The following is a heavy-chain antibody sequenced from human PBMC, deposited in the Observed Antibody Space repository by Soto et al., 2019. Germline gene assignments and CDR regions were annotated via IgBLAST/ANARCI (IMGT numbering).Heavy chain of an antibody. Sequence: GASVKVSCKASGGTFSSYAISWVRQAPGQGLEWMGGIIPIFGTANYAQKFQGRVTITADKSTSTAYMELSSLRSEDTAVYYCARDSPIELAAADNYHNNYYYYGMDVWGQGTTVTVSS. CDR3: ARDSPIELAAADNYHNNYYYYGMDV. CDR1: GGTFSSYA. D-gene: IGHD6-13*01. CDR2: IIPIFGTA. V-gene: IGHV1-69*06. J-gene: IGHJ6*02.